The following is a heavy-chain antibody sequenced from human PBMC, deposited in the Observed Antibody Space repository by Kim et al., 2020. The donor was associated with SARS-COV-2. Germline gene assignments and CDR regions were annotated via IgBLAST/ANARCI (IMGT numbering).Heavy chain of an antibody. Sequence: GESLKISCKGSGYSFTSYWIGWVRQMPGKGLEWMGIIYPGDSDTRYSPSFQGQVTISADKSISTAYLQWSSLKASDTAMYYCARLTLSKQVHPGSLLSGGMDVWGQGTTVTVSS. D-gene: IGHD3-10*01. CDR1: GYSFTSYW. J-gene: IGHJ6*02. CDR2: IYPGDSDT. CDR3: ARLTLSKQVHPGSLLSGGMDV. V-gene: IGHV5-51*01.